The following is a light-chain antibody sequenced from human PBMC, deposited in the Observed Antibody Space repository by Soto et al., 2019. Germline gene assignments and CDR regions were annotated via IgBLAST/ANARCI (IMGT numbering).Light chain of an antibody. CDR1: QSVNSN. CDR3: QQYNDWPRT. J-gene: IGKJ4*01. CDR2: VAS. Sequence: EIVMTQSPATLSVSPGERATLSCRASQSVNSNLAWYQQKPGQAPRILIYVASTRATAIPARFSGSGSGTEFTLTISSLQSGDFAVDYCQQYNDWPRTFGGGTKVEIK. V-gene: IGKV3-15*01.